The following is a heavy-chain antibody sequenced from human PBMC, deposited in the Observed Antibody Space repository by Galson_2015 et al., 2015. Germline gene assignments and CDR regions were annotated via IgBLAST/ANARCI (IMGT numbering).Heavy chain of an antibody. J-gene: IGHJ5*02. Sequence: SLRLSCAASGFTFSDYAMSWVRQTPGKGLEWVSSISDVGGSTYYVDSVKGRFTISRDNSKNTVYLQMNSLRAEDTAVYYCAKAPIVGATPWTWFNPWGQGPLVTVPS. CDR3: AKAPIVGATPWTWFNP. CDR2: ISDVGGST. CDR1: GFTFSDYA. V-gene: IGHV3-23*01. D-gene: IGHD1-26*01.